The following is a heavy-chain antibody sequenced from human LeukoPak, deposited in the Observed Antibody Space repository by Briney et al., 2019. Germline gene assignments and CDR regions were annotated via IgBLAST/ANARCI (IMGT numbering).Heavy chain of an antibody. CDR1: GLTFYDQA. CDR2: SGNDGST. V-gene: IGHV3-43*02. J-gene: IGHJ3*01. Sequence: GGSLRLSCAASGLTFYDQAMHWVRQAPGTGLELVSLSGNDGSTYYADSVRGRFTISRDISKNSLYLEMSSLRTEDTALYHWASQTKYYSGSAGSHWGAFDVWGQGTMVTVSS. D-gene: IGHD3-10*01. CDR3: ASQTKYYSGSAGSHWGAFDV.